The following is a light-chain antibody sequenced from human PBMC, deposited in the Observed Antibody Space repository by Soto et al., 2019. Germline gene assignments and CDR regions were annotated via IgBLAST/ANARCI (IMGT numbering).Light chain of an antibody. CDR3: QSYDSSLSGWV. J-gene: IGLJ3*02. CDR2: DNS. V-gene: IGLV1-40*01. Sequence: QSVLTQPPSVSGAPGQRVTISCTESSSNIGAGYDVHWYQQLPGTAPKLLIYDNSNRPSGVPDRFSGSKSGTSASLAITGLQAEHEADYYCQSYDSSLSGWVFGGGTKLTVL. CDR1: SSNIGAGYD.